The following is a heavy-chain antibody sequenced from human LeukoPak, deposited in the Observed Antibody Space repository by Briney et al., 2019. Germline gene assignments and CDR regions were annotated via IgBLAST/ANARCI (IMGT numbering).Heavy chain of an antibody. V-gene: IGHV4-59*11. CDR2: ISDSGST. D-gene: IGHD3-22*01. Sequence: SSETLSLTCVVSGGSLSTHHWSWIRQSPGGGLEWIGYISDSGSTNYNPSLKSRVTISVDTSKNQFSLMLSSVTAADTAVYYCARGYDSSAYYPFNYWGQGTLVTVSS. J-gene: IGHJ4*02. CDR1: GGSLSTHH. CDR3: ARGYDSSAYYPFNY.